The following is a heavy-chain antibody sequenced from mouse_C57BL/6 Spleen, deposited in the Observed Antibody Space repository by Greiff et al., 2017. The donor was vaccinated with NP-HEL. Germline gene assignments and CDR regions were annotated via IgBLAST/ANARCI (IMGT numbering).Heavy chain of an antibody. Sequence: QVQLKQSGPGLVQPSQSLSITCTVSGFSLTSYGVHWVRQSPGKGLEWLGVIWSGGSTDYNAAFMSRLSITTDNSKSQVFFKMNSLQADDTAIYCGAKDYDSGKCAFAYWGQGTLVTVSA. D-gene: IGHD2-4*01. V-gene: IGHV2-5*01. CDR1: GFSLTSYG. CDR3: AKDYDSGKCAFAY. J-gene: IGHJ3*01. CDR2: IWSGGST.